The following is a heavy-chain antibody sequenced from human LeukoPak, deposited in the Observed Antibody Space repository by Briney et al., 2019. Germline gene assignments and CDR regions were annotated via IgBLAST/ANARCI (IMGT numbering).Heavy chain of an antibody. CDR1: GGSVSSGSYY. D-gene: IGHD1-26*01. V-gene: IGHV4-61*01. CDR2: IYYSGST. Sequence: SETLSLTCTASGGSVSSGSYYWSWIRQPPGKELEWIGYIYYSGSTNYNPSLKSRVTISVDTSKNQFSLKLSSVTAADTAVYYCARESRGGSYYFDYWGQGTLVTVPS. CDR3: ARESRGGSYYFDY. J-gene: IGHJ4*02.